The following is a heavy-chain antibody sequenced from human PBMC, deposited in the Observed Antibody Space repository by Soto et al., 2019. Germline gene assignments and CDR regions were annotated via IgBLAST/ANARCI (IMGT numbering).Heavy chain of an antibody. CDR3: ARDPYSSSWYSPYYFDY. CDR2: ISSSSSYI. D-gene: IGHD6-13*01. V-gene: IGHV3-21*01. J-gene: IGHJ4*02. Sequence: PVGSLRLSCAASGFTFSSYSMNWVRQAPGKGLEWVSSISSSSSYIYYADSVKGRFTVSRDNAKNSLYLQMNSLRAEDTAVYYCARDPYSSSWYSPYYFDYWGQGTLVTVSS. CDR1: GFTFSSYS.